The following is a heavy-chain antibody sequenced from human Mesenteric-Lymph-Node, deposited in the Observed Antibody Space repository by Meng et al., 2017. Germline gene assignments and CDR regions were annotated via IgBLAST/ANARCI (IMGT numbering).Heavy chain of an antibody. J-gene: IGHJ6*02. D-gene: IGHD2-21*02. CDR1: GFTFSNYI. CDR2: VSVSGGST. V-gene: IGHV3-23*01. Sequence: GESLKISCAASGFTFSNYIMSWVRQAPGKGLEWVSSVSVSGGSTFYADSVKGRFTVSRDNSKSMLYLQVNSLRAEDTAIYYCAKVHIVVVTGIAGYYGMDVWGQGTTVTVSS. CDR3: AKVHIVVVTGIAGYYGMDV.